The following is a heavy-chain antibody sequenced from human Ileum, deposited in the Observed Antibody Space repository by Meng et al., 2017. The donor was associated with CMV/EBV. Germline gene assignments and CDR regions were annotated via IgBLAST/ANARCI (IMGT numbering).Heavy chain of an antibody. CDR1: LTFSSYA. Sequence: LTFSSYAMFWVRQAPGKGLEWVSAISSDGATTFYADSVKGRFTISRDDSKNTLYQQMNSLRAEDTAVYYCVKGVSMVRGRPSYFDYWGQGTLVTVSS. D-gene: IGHD3-10*01. CDR3: VKGVSMVRGRPSYFDY. J-gene: IGHJ4*02. V-gene: IGHV3-23*01. CDR2: ISSDGATT.